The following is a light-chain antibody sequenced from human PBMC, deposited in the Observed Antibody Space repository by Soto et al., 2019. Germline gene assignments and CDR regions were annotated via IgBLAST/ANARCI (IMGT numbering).Light chain of an antibody. J-gene: IGLJ1*01. Sequence: QSALTQPASVSGSPGQSITISCTGTSSDVGSYKYVSWYQQHPGKAPKLMIYEVSKRPSGYANRFSGSKSGNTASLTISGLQADDEADYYCCSYAGSSTYVFGTGTKLTVL. V-gene: IGLV2-23*02. CDR1: SSDVGSYKY. CDR3: CSYAGSSTYV. CDR2: EVS.